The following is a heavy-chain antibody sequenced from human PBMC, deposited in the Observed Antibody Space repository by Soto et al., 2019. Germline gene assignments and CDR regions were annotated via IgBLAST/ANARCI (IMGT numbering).Heavy chain of an antibody. Sequence: QVQLVQSGAEVKKPGASVKVSCKASGYTFTSYGISWVRQAPGQGLEWMGWISAYNGNTNYAQKLQGRVTMTTDTFTSTAYMELRSLRSDDTAVYYCARLALPSEYYYYYYMDVWGKGTTVTVSS. V-gene: IGHV1-18*01. CDR3: ARLALPSEYYYYYYMDV. J-gene: IGHJ6*03. CDR2: ISAYNGNT. D-gene: IGHD3-3*02. CDR1: GYTFTSYG.